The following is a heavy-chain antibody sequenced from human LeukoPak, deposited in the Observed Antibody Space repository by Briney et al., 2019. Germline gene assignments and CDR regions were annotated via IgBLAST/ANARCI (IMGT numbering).Heavy chain of an antibody. V-gene: IGHV3-73*01. CDR1: GFTVSSNY. Sequence: GGSLRLSCAASGFTVSSNYMNWVRQASGKGLEWVGRIRSKANSYATAYAASVKGRFTISRDDSKNTAYLQMNSLKTEDTAVYYCTRWATGGNFDYWGQGTLVTVSS. CDR3: TRWATGGNFDY. CDR2: IRSKANSYAT. J-gene: IGHJ4*02. D-gene: IGHD5-24*01.